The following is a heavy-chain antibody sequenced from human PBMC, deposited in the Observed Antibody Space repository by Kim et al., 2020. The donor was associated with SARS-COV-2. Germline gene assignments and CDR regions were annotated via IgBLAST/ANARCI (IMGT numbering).Heavy chain of an antibody. J-gene: IGHJ4*02. CDR3: ARGRYGGSVRQYYYDY. V-gene: IGHV3-49*04. CDR1: GFTFDNYA. CDR2: IRSKSFPGAT. D-gene: IGHD2-15*01. Sequence: GGSLRLSCTTSGFTFDNYAMSWVRQAPGKGLEWVCFIRSKSFPGATECAASVKGRFTISRDDSTSSVYLQMNTLKAEDTAVYYCARGRYGGSVRQYYYDYGNQGTVVTVAS.